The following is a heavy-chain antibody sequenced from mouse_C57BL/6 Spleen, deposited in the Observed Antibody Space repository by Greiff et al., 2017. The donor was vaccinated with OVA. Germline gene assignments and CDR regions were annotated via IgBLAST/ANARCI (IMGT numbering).Heavy chain of an antibody. J-gene: IGHJ4*01. V-gene: IGHV1-9*01. Sequence: QVQLKQSGAELMKPGASVKLSCKATGYTFTGYWIEWVKQRPGHGLEWIGEILPGSGSTNYNEKFKGTATFTADTSSNTAYMQLSSLTTEDSGIYNCARWMENGAHYAMDYWGQGTAVGVSS. CDR1: GYTFTGYW. D-gene: IGHD2-3*01. CDR3: ARWMENGAHYAMDY. CDR2: ILPGSGST.